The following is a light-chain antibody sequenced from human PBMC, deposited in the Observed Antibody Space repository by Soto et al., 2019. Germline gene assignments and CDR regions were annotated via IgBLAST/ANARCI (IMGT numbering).Light chain of an antibody. CDR3: QQRSNWPIT. Sequence: EIVLTQSPATLSLSPGERATLSCRASQSVSSYLAWYQQKPGQAPRLLIYDASNRATGIPARFSGSGSGTDFTLTISSLEPEVFAVYYCQQRSNWPITFGPGTKVDIK. CDR2: DAS. CDR1: QSVSSY. J-gene: IGKJ3*01. V-gene: IGKV3-11*01.